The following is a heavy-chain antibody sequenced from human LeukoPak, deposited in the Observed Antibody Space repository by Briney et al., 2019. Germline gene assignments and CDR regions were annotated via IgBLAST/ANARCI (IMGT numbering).Heavy chain of an antibody. CDR2: IYSGGST. J-gene: IGHJ4*02. CDR1: GFTFSSNY. CDR3: ARGQYSSSWSFDY. D-gene: IGHD6-13*01. V-gene: IGHV3-53*04. Sequence: PGGSLRLSCAASGFTFSSNYMSWVCQAPGKGLERVSVIYSGGSTYYTDSVNGRFTISKHNSKNTLYLQMNSLRAEDTAVYYCARGQYSSSWSFDYWGQGTLVTVSS.